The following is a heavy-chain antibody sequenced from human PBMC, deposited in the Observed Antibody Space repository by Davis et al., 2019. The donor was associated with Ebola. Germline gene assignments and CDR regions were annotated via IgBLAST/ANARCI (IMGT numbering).Heavy chain of an antibody. CDR3: ARASYYGMDV. V-gene: IGHV3-21*01. Sequence: GESLKISCAASGFTFSSYSMNWVRQAPGKGLEWVSSISSSSSYIYYADSVKGRFTISRDNAKNSLYLQMNSLRAEDTAVYYCARASYYGMDVWGQGTTVTVSS. CDR2: ISSSSSYI. J-gene: IGHJ6*02. CDR1: GFTFSSYS.